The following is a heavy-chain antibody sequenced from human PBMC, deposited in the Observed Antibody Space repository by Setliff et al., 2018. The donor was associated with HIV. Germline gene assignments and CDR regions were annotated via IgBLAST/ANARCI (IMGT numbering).Heavy chain of an antibody. D-gene: IGHD3-3*02. V-gene: IGHV4-38-2*01. CDR2: IYHSGSI. CDR3: ARSDVLEFLEWSPEGCFDP. Sequence: SETLSLTCAVSAYSINSGYYWGWIRQPPGKGLEWIGSIYHSGSIYYNPSLKSRVTISVDTSKNQFSLKLNSVTAADTAVYYCARSDVLEFLEWSPEGCFDPWGQGTRVTVSS. J-gene: IGHJ5*02. CDR1: AYSINSGYY.